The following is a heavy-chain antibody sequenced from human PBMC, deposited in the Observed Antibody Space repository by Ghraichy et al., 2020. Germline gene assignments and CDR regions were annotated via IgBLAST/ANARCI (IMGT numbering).Heavy chain of an antibody. V-gene: IGHV3-23*01. CDR1: GFTFSSYA. J-gene: IGHJ6*02. CDR2: ISGSGGST. CDR3: ANGRVADDYYGMDV. D-gene: IGHD5/OR15-5a*01. Sequence: GGSLRLSCAASGFTFSSYAMSWVRQAPGKGLEWVSAISGSGGSTYYADSVKGRFTISRDNSKNTLYLQMNSLRAEDTAVYYCANGRVADDYYGMDVWGQGTTVTVSS.